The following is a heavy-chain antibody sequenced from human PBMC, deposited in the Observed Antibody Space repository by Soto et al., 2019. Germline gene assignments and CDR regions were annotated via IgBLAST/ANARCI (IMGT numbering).Heavy chain of an antibody. Sequence: GGSLRLSCAASGFTFSSYSMNWVRQAPGKGLEWVSSISSSSSYIYYADSVKGRFTISRDNAKNSLYLQMNSLRAEDTAVYYCARVGGSGWSIPYYMDVWGKGTTVTVSS. D-gene: IGHD6-19*01. CDR1: GFTFSSYS. CDR2: ISSSSSYI. CDR3: ARVGGSGWSIPYYMDV. V-gene: IGHV3-21*01. J-gene: IGHJ6*03.